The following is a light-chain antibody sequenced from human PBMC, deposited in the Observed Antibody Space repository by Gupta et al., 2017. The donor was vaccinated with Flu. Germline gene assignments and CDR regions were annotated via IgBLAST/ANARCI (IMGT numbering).Light chain of an antibody. Sequence: QSALTQPASVSGSPGPSITISCTGTSSDVGGYNYVSWYQQHPGKAPKLMIYAVSNRPSGGSNRFSGSKSGNTASLTISGRQDEDEADYYCSSYTSSSTRVFGGGTKLTVL. CDR1: SSDVGGYNY. CDR3: SSYTSSSTRV. V-gene: IGLV2-14*01. CDR2: AVS. J-gene: IGLJ3*02.